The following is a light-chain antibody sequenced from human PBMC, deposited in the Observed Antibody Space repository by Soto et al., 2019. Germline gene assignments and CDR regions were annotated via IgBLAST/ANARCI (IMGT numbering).Light chain of an antibody. J-gene: IGKJ1*01. Sequence: DIQMTQSPSTLSASIGDRVTITCRASQNINNWIAWYQQKPGKAPKFLIYDASTLESGVPSRFSGSGFGTEFSLTISSLQPDDFGSYYCQRMRTFGQGTKVDIK. CDR2: DAS. V-gene: IGKV1-5*01. CDR1: QNINNW. CDR3: QRMRT.